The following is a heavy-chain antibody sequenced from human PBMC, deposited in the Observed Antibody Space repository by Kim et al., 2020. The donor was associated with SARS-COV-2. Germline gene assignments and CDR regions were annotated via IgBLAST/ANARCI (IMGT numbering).Heavy chain of an antibody. D-gene: IGHD5-18*01. CDR3: ARDRTPWIQLGRNGMDV. CDR1: GFTFSDYY. CDR2: ISSSGSTI. Sequence: GGSLRLSCAASGFTFSDYYMSWIRQAPGKGLEWVSYISSSGSTIYYADSVKGRFTISRDNAKNSLYLQMNSLRAEDTAVYYCARDRTPWIQLGRNGMDVWGQGTTVTVSS. V-gene: IGHV3-11*01. J-gene: IGHJ6*02.